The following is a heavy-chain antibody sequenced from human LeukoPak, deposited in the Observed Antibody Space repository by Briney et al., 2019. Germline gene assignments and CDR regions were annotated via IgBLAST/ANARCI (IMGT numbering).Heavy chain of an antibody. D-gene: IGHD4-23*01. CDR3: ARGGVDYGGNSGWYFDL. CDR2: IGTAGDT. CDR1: GFTFSSYD. Sequence: GGSLRLSCAASGFTFSSYDMHWVRQATGKGLEWVSAIGTAGDTYYPGSVKGRFTISRENAKNSLYLQMNSLRAGDTAVYYCARGGVDYGGNSGWYFDLWGRGTLSLSPQ. J-gene: IGHJ2*01. V-gene: IGHV3-13*01.